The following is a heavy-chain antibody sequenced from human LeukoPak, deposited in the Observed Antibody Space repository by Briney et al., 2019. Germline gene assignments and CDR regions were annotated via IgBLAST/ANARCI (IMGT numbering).Heavy chain of an antibody. CDR2: ISSSSSHI. V-gene: IGHV3-21*01. D-gene: IGHD3-22*01. Sequence: GGSLRLSCAASGFTFSNYVMNWVRQAPGKGLEWVSSISSSSSHIHYADSVKGRFTISRDNAKNSVYLQMNSRRAEDTAVYYCARAPYDSSGYYLFYFDYWGQGTLVTVSS. CDR3: ARAPYDSSGYYLFYFDY. J-gene: IGHJ4*02. CDR1: GFTFSNYV.